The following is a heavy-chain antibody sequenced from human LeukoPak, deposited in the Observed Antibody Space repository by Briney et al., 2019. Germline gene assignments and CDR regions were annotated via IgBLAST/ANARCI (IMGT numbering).Heavy chain of an antibody. CDR3: ARNGEAVAGTSFFDY. CDR2: INHSGST. Sequence: PSETLSLTCAVYGGSFSGYYWSWIRQPPGKGLEWIGEINHSGSTNYNPSLKSRVTISVDTSKNQFSLKLSSVTAADTAVYYCARNGEAVAGTSFFDYWGQGTLVTVSS. V-gene: IGHV4-34*01. D-gene: IGHD6-19*01. CDR1: GGSFSGYY. J-gene: IGHJ4*02.